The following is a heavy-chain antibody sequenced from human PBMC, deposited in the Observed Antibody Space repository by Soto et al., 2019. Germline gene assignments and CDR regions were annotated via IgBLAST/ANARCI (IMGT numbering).Heavy chain of an antibody. D-gene: IGHD3-3*01. CDR3: ARTVGNYDVWSGYYRWLDP. V-gene: IGHV4-34*01. CDR1: GGSFSGYY. Sequence: ETLSLTCAVYGGSFSGYYWSWIRQPPGKGLEWIGEINHSGSTNYNPSLKSRVTISVDTSKNQFSLKLSSVTAADTAVYYCARTVGNYDVWSGYYRWLDPWGQGTLVTVSS. CDR2: INHSGST. J-gene: IGHJ5*02.